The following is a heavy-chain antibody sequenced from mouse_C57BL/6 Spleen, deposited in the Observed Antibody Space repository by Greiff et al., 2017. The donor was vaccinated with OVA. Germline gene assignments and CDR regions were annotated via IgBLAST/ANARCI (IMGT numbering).Heavy chain of an antibody. CDR3: TKIYYGSSLYYFDY. D-gene: IGHD1-1*01. Sequence: QVQLQQSGAELVRPGASVTLSCKASGYTFTDYEMHWVKQTPVHGLEWIGAIDPETGGTAYNQKFKGKAILTADKSSSTAYMELRSLTSEDSAVYYCTKIYYGSSLYYFDYWGKGTTLTVSS. CDR1: GYTFTDYE. CDR2: IDPETGGT. V-gene: IGHV1-15*01. J-gene: IGHJ2*01.